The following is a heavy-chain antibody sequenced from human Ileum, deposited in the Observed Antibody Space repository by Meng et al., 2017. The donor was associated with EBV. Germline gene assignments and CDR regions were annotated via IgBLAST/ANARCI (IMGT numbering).Heavy chain of an antibody. J-gene: IGHJ4*02. CDR2: IYRSGST. D-gene: IGHD3-10*01. Sequence: QLHVQGAGPGRWKLSETLPLTCTVSGDSISNSAYYWDWIRQSPGKGLEWIASIYRSGSTYYDPSLKSRVTISLDTSKNQFSLKLSSVTAADTAVYYCARDPAYPRGLFDSWGQGTLVTVSS. V-gene: IGHV4-39*07. CDR1: GDSISNSAYY. CDR3: ARDPAYPRGLFDS.